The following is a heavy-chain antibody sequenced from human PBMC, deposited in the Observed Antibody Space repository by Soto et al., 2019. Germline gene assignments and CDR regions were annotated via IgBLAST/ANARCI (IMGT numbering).Heavy chain of an antibody. D-gene: IGHD6-13*01. CDR3: ARVAGYRRRWFDP. CDR2: INHSGST. CDR1: GGSFSGYY. Sequence: SETLSLTCAVYGGSFSGYYWSWIRQPPGKGLEWIGEINHSGSTNYNPSLKSRVTISVDTSKNQFSLKLSSVTAADTAVYYCARVAGYRRRWFDPWGQGTLVTVS. V-gene: IGHV4-34*01. J-gene: IGHJ5*02.